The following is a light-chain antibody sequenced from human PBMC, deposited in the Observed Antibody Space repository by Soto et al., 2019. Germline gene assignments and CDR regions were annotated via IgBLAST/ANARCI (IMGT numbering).Light chain of an antibody. CDR2: EVT. CDR3: CSAANSLSAVV. CDR1: SSDVGNYNL. V-gene: IGLV2-23*02. Sequence: QSALTQPASVSGSPGQSITISCTGTSSDVGNYNLVSWYQHHPGTAPKLMVYEVTKRPSGVSSRFSGSKSGNTASLTISGPSAEDGADYSCCSAANSLSAVVFGGGTKVTVL. J-gene: IGLJ2*01.